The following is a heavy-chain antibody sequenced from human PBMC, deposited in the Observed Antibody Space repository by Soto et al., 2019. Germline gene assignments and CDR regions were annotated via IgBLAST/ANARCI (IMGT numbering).Heavy chain of an antibody. CDR3: ARERAPFIRAYI. Sequence: GGSLRLSCAASGFTFSSHNIYWFRQPPGKGLEWVSSIGTSDGSIYYAASVRGRFTISKDNAKNSVYLQMDSLRSEDTAIYHCARERAPFIRAYIWDQGTLVTVSS. J-gene: IGHJ4*03. V-gene: IGHV3-21*01. D-gene: IGHD3-10*01. CDR2: IGTSDGSI. CDR1: GFTFSSHN.